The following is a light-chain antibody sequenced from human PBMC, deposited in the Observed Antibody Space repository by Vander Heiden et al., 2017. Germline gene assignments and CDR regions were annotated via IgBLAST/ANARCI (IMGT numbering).Light chain of an antibody. CDR3: QQYDNLPT. V-gene: IGKV1-33*01. CDR1: QDISNY. CDR2: DAS. J-gene: IGKJ1*01. Sequence: DIQMTQSPSSLSASVGDRVTITCQASQDISNYLNWYQQKPGKAPKLLIYDASSLEIGVPSRFSGSGSGTDFTFTISSLQPEDIATYYCQQYDNLPTFGQGTKVEIK.